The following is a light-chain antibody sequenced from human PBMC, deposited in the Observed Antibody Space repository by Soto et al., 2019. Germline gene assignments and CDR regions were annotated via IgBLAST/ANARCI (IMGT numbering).Light chain of an antibody. J-gene: IGKJ3*01. CDR3: QQTHSLPLS. CDR1: QGVGGW. V-gene: IGKV1-12*01. Sequence: IQMTQSPSSVSASVEDRVTMTCRASQGVGGWLAWYQQEPGKVPKLLIYATSSLHSGVPSRFSGSGSGTDFTLSISSLQPEDFATYYCQQTHSLPLSFGPGTKVDIK. CDR2: ATS.